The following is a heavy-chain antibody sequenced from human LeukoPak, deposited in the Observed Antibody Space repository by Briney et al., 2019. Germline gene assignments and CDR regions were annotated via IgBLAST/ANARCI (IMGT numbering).Heavy chain of an antibody. V-gene: IGHV3-23*01. CDR3: GKTTVGYSSGQKPAWPVDY. CDR2: IFGSGGSP. D-gene: IGHD6-19*01. CDR1: GFTFGSHA. J-gene: IGHJ4*02. Sequence: PGGSLRLSCEASGFTFGSHAMYWVRQAPGKGLEWVAGIFGSGGSPHYADSVKGRFTISRDNSRNTVYLQINSLRAEDTAVYYCGKTTVGYSSGQKPAWPVDYCGQGTLVTVSS.